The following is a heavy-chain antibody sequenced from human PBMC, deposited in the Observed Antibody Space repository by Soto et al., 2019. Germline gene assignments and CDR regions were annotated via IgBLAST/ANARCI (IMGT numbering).Heavy chain of an antibody. D-gene: IGHD6-19*01. CDR3: ARSRAGWLVSYYFDY. CDR2: INHSGST. CDR1: GGSFSGYY. Sequence: QVQLQQWGAGLLKPSETLSLTCAVYGGSFSGYYWSWIRQPPGKGLEWIGEINHSGSTNSNPSLKSRVTISVDTSKNQFSLKLSSVTAADTAVYYCARSRAGWLVSYYFDYWGQGTLVTVSS. V-gene: IGHV4-34*01. J-gene: IGHJ4*02.